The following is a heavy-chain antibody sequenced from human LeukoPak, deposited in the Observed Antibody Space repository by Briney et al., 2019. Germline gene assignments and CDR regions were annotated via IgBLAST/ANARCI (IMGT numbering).Heavy chain of an antibody. V-gene: IGHV4-59*06. CDR2: IYYSGST. J-gene: IGHJ3*02. D-gene: IGHD5-18*01. CDR3: ARELSGYSYGYDVNGAFDI. CDR1: GGSISSYY. Sequence: SETLSLTCTVSGGSISSYYWSWIRQHPGRGLEWIGYIYYSGSTYYNPSLKSRVTISVDTSKNQFSLKLSSVTAADTAVYYCARELSGYSYGYDVNGAFDIWGQGTMVTVSS.